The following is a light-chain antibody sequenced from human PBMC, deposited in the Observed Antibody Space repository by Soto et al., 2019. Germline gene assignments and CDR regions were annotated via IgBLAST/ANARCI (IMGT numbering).Light chain of an antibody. CDR2: GAS. V-gene: IGKV3-20*01. CDR1: QSVSSSY. CDR3: QQYGGSPPWT. Sequence: EIVLTQSPGTLSLSPGERATLSCRASQSVSSSYLAWYQQKPGQAPRLLIYGASSRATGIPDRFSGSGSGTDFTLIISRLEPEDVAVYYCQQYGGSPPWTFGQGTKVEIK. J-gene: IGKJ1*01.